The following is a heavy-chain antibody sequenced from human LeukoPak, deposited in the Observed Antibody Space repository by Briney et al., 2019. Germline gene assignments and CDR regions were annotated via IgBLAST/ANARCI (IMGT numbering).Heavy chain of an antibody. D-gene: IGHD6-19*01. Sequence: ASVKVSCKASGYTFTGYYMHLVRQAPGQGLEWMGRINPNSGGTNYAQKFQGRVTMTRDTSISTAYMELSRLRSDDTAVYYCARLRRSSGWYYFDYSGQGTLVPVSS. CDR2: INPNSGGT. CDR1: GYTFTGYY. CDR3: ARLRRSSGWYYFDY. J-gene: IGHJ4*02. V-gene: IGHV1-2*06.